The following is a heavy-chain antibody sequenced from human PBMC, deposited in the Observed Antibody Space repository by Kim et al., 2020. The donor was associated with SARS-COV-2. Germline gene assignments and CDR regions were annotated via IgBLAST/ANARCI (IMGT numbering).Heavy chain of an antibody. D-gene: IGHD3-22*01. CDR2: IYWDDDK. J-gene: IGHJ6*02. CDR1: GFSLSTSGVG. Sequence: SGPTLVKPTQTLTLTCTFSGFSLSTSGVGVGWIRQPPGKALEWLALIYWDDDKRYSPSLKSRLTITKDTSKNQVVLTMTNMDPVNTATYYCAHSPRYYYDSSGYYSNYYGMDVWGQGTTVTVSS. V-gene: IGHV2-5*02. CDR3: AHSPRYYYDSSGYYSNYYGMDV.